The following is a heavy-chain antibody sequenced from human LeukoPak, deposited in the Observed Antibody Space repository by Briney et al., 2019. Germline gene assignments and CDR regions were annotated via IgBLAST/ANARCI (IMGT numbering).Heavy chain of an antibody. CDR1: GGSFSTSY. V-gene: IGHV4-4*09. D-gene: IGHD3-22*01. CDR2: ISTSGSA. J-gene: IGHJ1*01. CDR3: ARHRASGYYDIQR. Sequence: SETLSLTCTVSGGSFSTSYWSWIRQPPGKGLEWIGYISTSGSANYNPSLKSRVTISADTSKNQLSLNLSSVTAADSAVYYCARHRASGYYDIQRWGQGTLVTVSS.